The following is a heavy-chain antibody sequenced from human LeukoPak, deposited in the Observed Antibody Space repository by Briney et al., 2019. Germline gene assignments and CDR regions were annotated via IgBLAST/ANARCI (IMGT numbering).Heavy chain of an antibody. CDR2: IYYSGST. J-gene: IGHJ3*02. CDR1: GGSISSYY. V-gene: IGHV4-59*01. D-gene: IGHD2-2*01. CDR3: ARARYANAWYAFDI. Sequence: SETLSLTCTVSGGSISSYYWSWIRQPPGKGLEWIGYIYYSGSTNYNPSLKSRVTISVDTSKSQFSLKLSSVTAADTAVYYCARARYANAWYAFDIWGHGTMVTVSS.